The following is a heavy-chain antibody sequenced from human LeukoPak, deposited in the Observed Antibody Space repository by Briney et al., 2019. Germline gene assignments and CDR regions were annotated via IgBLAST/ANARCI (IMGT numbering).Heavy chain of an antibody. Sequence: GGSLRPSCAASGFTFSSNAMSWVRQAPGKGLEWVSGISGSGGSTYYADSVKGRFTISRDNSKNTPYLQMASLRAEDTAVYYCAKVPDSSGYFNNYYMDVWGKGTTVTVSS. CDR3: AKVPDSSGYFNNYYMDV. V-gene: IGHV3-23*01. J-gene: IGHJ6*03. CDR2: ISGSGGST. CDR1: GFTFSSNA. D-gene: IGHD3-22*01.